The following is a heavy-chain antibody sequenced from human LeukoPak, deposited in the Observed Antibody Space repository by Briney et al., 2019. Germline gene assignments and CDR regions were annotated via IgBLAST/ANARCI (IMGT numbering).Heavy chain of an antibody. Sequence: GGSLRLSCAASGFTFSSYAMHWVRQAPGKGLEWVAVISYDGSNKYYADSVKGRFTISRDNSKNTLYLQMNSLRAEDTAVYYYASDSRKQQLSGRAFDIWGQGTMVTVSS. CDR3: ASDSRKQQLSGRAFDI. D-gene: IGHD6-13*01. V-gene: IGHV3-30*04. CDR1: GFTFSSYA. CDR2: ISYDGSNK. J-gene: IGHJ3*02.